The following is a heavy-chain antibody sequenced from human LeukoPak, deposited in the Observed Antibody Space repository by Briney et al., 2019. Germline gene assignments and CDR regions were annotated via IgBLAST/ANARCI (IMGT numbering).Heavy chain of an antibody. V-gene: IGHV3-74*01. D-gene: IGHD6-19*01. J-gene: IGHJ6*03. CDR1: GLTFSSYW. CDR2: INSDGSST. Sequence: PGGSLRLSCAASGLTFSSYWMHWVRQAPGKGLVWVSRINSDGSSTSYADSVKGRFTISRDNAKNTLYLQMNSLRAEDTAVYYCARREVAGMGYYYYYYMDVWGKGTTVTVSS. CDR3: ARREVAGMGYYYYYYMDV.